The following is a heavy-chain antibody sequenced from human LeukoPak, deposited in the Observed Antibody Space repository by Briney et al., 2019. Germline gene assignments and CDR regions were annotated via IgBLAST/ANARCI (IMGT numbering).Heavy chain of an antibody. CDR1: GDSVSSNSAA. V-gene: IGHV6-1*01. CDR2: TYYRSKWYN. CDR3: ARDPTMGRYYYYYGMDV. J-gene: IGHJ6*02. Sequence: QTLSLTCAISGDSVSSNSAAWNWIRQSPSSGLEWLGRTYYRSKWYNDYAVSVKSRITINPDTSKSQFSLQLNSVTPEDTAVYYCARDPTMGRYYYYYGMDVWGQGTTVTVSS. D-gene: IGHD3-3*01.